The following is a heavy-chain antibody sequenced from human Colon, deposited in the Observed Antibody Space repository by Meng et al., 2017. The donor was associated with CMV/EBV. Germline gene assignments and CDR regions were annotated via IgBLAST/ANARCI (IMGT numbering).Heavy chain of an antibody. V-gene: IGHV3-11*04. Sequence: GESLKISCAASGFTFSDYYMSWIRQAPGKGLEWVSYISSSGSTIYYADSVKGRFTISRDNAKNSLYLQMNSLRAEDTAVYYCARGSGLAAVGGEVLGDFWGQGAPVTVSS. CDR3: ARGSGLAAVGGEVLGDF. CDR2: ISSSGSTI. D-gene: IGHD1-26*01. J-gene: IGHJ4*02. CDR1: GFTFSDYY.